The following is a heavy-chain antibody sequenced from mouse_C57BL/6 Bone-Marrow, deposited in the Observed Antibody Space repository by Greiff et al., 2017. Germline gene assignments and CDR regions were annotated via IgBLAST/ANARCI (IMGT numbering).Heavy chain of an antibody. J-gene: IGHJ4*01. CDR2: ISSGGDYI. D-gene: IGHD4-1*01. Sequence: EVQVVESGEGLVKPGGSLKLSCAASGFTFSSYAMSWVRQTPEKRLEWVAYISSGGDYIYYADTVKGRFTISRDNARNTLYLQMSSLKSEDTAMYYCTRVLTGTSMDYWGQGTSVTVSS. V-gene: IGHV5-9-1*02. CDR1: GFTFSSYA. CDR3: TRVLTGTSMDY.